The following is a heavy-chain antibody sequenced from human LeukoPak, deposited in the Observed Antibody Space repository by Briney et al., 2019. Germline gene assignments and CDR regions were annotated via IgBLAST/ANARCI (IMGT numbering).Heavy chain of an antibody. CDR1: GFTFSGYW. CDR3: ASLVETPLADY. Sequence: GGSLRLSCAASGFTFSGYWMTWVRQAPGKGLEWVANIKQDGSEKYYVDSVKGRFTISRDNAKNSLYLQMNSLRAEGMAVYYCASLVETPLADYWGQGTLVTVSS. CDR2: IKQDGSEK. D-gene: IGHD5-18*01. J-gene: IGHJ4*02. V-gene: IGHV3-7*01.